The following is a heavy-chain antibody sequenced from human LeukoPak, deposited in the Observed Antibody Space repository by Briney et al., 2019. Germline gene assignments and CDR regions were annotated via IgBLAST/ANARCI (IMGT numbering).Heavy chain of an antibody. J-gene: IGHJ4*02. Sequence: PGGSLRLSCAASGFTFSNAWMSWVRQAPGKGLEWVGRINSKTDGGTTDYAAPVKGRFTISRDDSKNTLYLQMNSLKTEDTAVYYCTTLNFWSGYCFDYWGQGTLVTVSS. CDR1: GFTFSNAW. CDR2: INSKTDGGTT. V-gene: IGHV3-15*01. D-gene: IGHD3-3*01. CDR3: TTLNFWSGYCFDY.